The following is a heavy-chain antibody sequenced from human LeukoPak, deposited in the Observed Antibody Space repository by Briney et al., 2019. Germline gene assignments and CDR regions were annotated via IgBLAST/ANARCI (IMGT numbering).Heavy chain of an antibody. CDR2: IYYSGST. Sequence: SETLSLTCTVSGGSISSYYWSWIRQPPGKGLEWIGYIYYSGSTNYNPSLKSRVTISVDTSKNQFSLKLSSVTAADTAVYYCAKDHRFTVVVPAEGGMDVWGQGTTVTVSS. J-gene: IGHJ6*02. V-gene: IGHV4-59*12. D-gene: IGHD2-2*01. CDR3: AKDHRFTVVVPAEGGMDV. CDR1: GGSISSYY.